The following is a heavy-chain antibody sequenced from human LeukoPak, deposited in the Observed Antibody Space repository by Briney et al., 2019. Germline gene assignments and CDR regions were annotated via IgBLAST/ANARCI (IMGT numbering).Heavy chain of an antibody. CDR2: IYSGGST. V-gene: IGHV3-53*01. J-gene: IGHJ3*02. Sequence: GGSLRLSCAASGFTVSSNYMSWVRQAPGKGLERVSVIYSGGSTYYADSVKGRFTISRDNSKNTLYLQMNSLRAEDTAVYYCARDDYGDYGGAFDIWGQGTMVTVSS. D-gene: IGHD4-17*01. CDR3: ARDDYGDYGGAFDI. CDR1: GFTVSSNY.